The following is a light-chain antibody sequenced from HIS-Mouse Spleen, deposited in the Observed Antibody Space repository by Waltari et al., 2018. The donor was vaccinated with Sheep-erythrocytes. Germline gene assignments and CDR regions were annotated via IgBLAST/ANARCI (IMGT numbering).Light chain of an antibody. J-gene: IGLJ3*02. CDR2: EVS. CDR3: SSYAGSNNWV. V-gene: IGLV2-8*01. Sequence: QSALTQPPSASVSPGQSVTIACTGTSSDVVGYNYVSWYQQHPGKAPKLMIYEVSKRPSGGPDRLSGSKSGNTAYLTVSGLQAEDEADYYCSSYAGSNNWVFGGGTKLTVL. CDR1: SSDVVGYNY.